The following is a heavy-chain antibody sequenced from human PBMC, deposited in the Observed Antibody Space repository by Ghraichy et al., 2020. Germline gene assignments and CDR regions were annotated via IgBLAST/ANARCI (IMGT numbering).Heavy chain of an antibody. V-gene: IGHV4-39*01. Sequence: GSLRLSCTVSGGSISSGSYSWGWIRQPPGKGLEWIGTIDYSGSTYYNPSLKSRVTISVDTSKNQFSLKLSSVTAADTAVYYCARQGNFDYDPDFDYWGQGTLVTVSS. D-gene: IGHD3-22*01. CDR3: ARQGNFDYDPDFDY. J-gene: IGHJ4*02. CDR1: GGSISSGSYS. CDR2: IDYSGST.